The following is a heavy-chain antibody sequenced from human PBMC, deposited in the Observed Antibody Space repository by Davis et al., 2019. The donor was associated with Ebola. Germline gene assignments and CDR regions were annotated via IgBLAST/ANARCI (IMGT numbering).Heavy chain of an antibody. J-gene: IGHJ4*02. V-gene: IGHV4-61*08. CDR2: LYYSGFT. Sequence: SETLSLTCTVSGASVSSGAFYWSWIRQPPGRGLEWIGSLYYSGFTNYNPSLKSRVTTSIDTSKNEFSLKLTSVTAADTAVYYCARDFVYWGQGTLVTVSS. CDR3: ARDFVY. CDR1: GASVSSGAFY.